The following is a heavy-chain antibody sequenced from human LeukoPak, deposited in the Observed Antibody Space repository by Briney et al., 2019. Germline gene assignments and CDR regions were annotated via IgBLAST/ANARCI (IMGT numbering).Heavy chain of an antibody. V-gene: IGHV1-58*02. CDR2: IVVGSGNT. J-gene: IGHJ3*02. CDR1: GFTFTSSA. Sequence: SVKVSCKASGFTFTSSAMQWVRQARGQRLEWIGWIVVGSGNTNYAQKFQERVTITGDMSTSTAYMELSSLRSEDTAVYYCAAAPDSGIAFDIWGQGTMVTVSS. D-gene: IGHD1-26*01. CDR3: AAAPDSGIAFDI.